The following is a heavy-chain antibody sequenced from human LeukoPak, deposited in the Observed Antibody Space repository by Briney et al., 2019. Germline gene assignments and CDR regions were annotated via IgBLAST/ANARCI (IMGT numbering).Heavy chain of an antibody. CDR3: TKKIATASSLVAFDI. CDR2: IAYDGSQK. CDR1: GFTFSDYE. Sequence: PGGSLRLPCIASGFTFSDYEMHGARQAPRRGLEWLAIIAYDGSQKYYADSVKGRFTISRDISKNTLYLQMNRLGPEDTAVYYCTKKIATASSLVAFDIWGQGTMVTVSS. D-gene: IGHD6-13*01. J-gene: IGHJ3*02. V-gene: IGHV3-30*18.